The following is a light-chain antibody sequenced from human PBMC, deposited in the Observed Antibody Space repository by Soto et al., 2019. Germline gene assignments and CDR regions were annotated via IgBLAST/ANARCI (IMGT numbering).Light chain of an antibody. V-gene: IGKV1-33*01. CDR3: QKYDGVPQ. CDR1: QDITNH. Sequence: DLQMTQSPSSLSASVGDTVTSTCQASQDITNHLSWYQHKPGKAPNLLIYDASHLETGVPSRFTGNGSGTYFTLTISSLQSEDIATYYCQKYDGVPQFGPGTRVDF. CDR2: DAS. J-gene: IGKJ3*01.